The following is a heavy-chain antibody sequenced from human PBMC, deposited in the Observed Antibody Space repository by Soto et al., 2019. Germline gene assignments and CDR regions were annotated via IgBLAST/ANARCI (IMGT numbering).Heavy chain of an antibody. V-gene: IGHV3-11*01. D-gene: IGHD3-10*01. CDR1: GFTFSDYY. CDR3: ARDKRWFGEFVGEVDV. Sequence: GGSLRLSCAASGFTFSDYYMSWIRQAPGKGLEWVSYISSSGSTIYYADSVKGRFTISRDNAKNSLYLQMNSLRAEDTAVYYCARDKRWFGEFVGEVDVWGKGTTVTVSS. CDR2: ISSSGSTI. J-gene: IGHJ6*04.